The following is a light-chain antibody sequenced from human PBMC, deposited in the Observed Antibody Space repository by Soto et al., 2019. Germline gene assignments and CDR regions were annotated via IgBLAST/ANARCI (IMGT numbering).Light chain of an antibody. CDR3: QQYGSSPLT. Sequence: IVLTHSAGTLSLSPGERATLSCRASQSVSSSYLAWYQQKPGQAPRLLIYGASSRATGIPDRFSGSGSGTDFTLTISRLEPEDFAVYYCQQYGSSPLTFGGGTKVDI. J-gene: IGKJ4*01. CDR2: GAS. V-gene: IGKV3-20*01. CDR1: QSVSSSY.